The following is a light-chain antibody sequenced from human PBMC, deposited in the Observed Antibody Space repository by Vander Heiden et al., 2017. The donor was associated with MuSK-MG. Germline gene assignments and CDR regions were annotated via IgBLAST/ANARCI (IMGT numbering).Light chain of an antibody. CDR3: QQYNHWPTWT. J-gene: IGKJ1*01. Sequence: EIAMTQHPATLALSPGETATLSCRASHTGARSLAWDQRKPAQTPRLLSDDTSSRATLIPARVRGSGSGTEFTLTISSLQSADVAVYYCQQYNHWPTWTFGQGTKVEIK. CDR2: DTS. CDR1: HTGARS. V-gene: IGKV3-15*01.